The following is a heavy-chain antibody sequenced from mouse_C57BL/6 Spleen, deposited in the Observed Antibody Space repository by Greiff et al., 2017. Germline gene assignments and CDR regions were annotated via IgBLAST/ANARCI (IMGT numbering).Heavy chain of an antibody. Sequence: QVHVKQPGAELVRPGSSVKLSCKASGYTFTSYWMHWVKQRPIQGLEWIGNIDPSDSETHYNQKFKDKATLTVDKSSSTAYMQLSSLTSEDSAVYYCARSGWLLRFDYWGQGTTLTVSS. V-gene: IGHV1-52*01. D-gene: IGHD2-3*01. CDR1: GYTFTSYW. CDR3: ARSGWLLRFDY. CDR2: IDPSDSET. J-gene: IGHJ2*01.